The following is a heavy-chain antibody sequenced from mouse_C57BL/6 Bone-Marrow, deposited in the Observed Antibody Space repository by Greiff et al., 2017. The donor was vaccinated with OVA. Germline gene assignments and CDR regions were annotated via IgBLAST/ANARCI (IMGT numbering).Heavy chain of an antibody. J-gene: IGHJ1*03. CDR3: TCYYYGSYWYFDV. CDR2: IDPENGDT. V-gene: IGHV14-4*01. Sequence: EVKVVESGAELVRPGASVKLSCTASGFNIKDDYMHWVKQRPEQGLEWIGWIDPENGDTEYASKFQGKATITADTSSNTAYLQLSSLTSEDTAVYYCTCYYYGSYWYFDVWGTGTTVTVSS. D-gene: IGHD1-1*01. CDR1: GFNIKDDY.